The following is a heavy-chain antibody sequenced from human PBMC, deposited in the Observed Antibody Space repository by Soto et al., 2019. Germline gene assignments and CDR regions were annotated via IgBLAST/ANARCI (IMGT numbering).Heavy chain of an antibody. V-gene: IGHV1-69*02. CDR3: ATSLDNDSIPRVQYYYCMDV. J-gene: IGHJ6*03. CDR2: IIPILNIS. Sequence: QVQLVQSGAEGKKPGSSVKVSCKASGGTFSSYTINWLRQAPGQWLEWMGRIIPILNISNFAQRFQGRVTITTAKFMTAAYMELSSLRSEDTALYYCATSLDNDSIPRVQYYYCMDVWGKGTTVTVSS. D-gene: IGHD3-16*02. CDR1: GGTFSSYT.